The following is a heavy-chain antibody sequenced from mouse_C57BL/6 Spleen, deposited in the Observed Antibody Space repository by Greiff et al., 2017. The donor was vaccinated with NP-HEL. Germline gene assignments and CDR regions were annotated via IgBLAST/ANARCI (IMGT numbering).Heavy chain of an antibody. V-gene: IGHV5-4*01. Sequence: DVMLVESGGGLVKPGGSLKLSCAASGFTFSSYAMSWVRQTPEKRLEWVATISDGGSYTYYPDNVKGRFTISRDNAKNNLYLQMSHLKSEDTAMYYCARDLGKLGGGDWGQGTTLTVSS. J-gene: IGHJ2*01. D-gene: IGHD4-1*01. CDR1: GFTFSSYA. CDR2: ISDGGSYT. CDR3: ARDLGKLGGGD.